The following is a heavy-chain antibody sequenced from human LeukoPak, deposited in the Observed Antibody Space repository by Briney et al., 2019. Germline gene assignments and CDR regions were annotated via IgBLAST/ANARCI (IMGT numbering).Heavy chain of an antibody. J-gene: IGHJ4*02. D-gene: IGHD2-2*01. CDR3: ARGARGVPAAMRGKPVDY. V-gene: IGHV4-34*01. CDR2: INHSGST. CDR1: GGSFSGYY. Sequence: SETLSLTCAVYGGSFSGYYWSWIRQPPGKGLEWIGDINHSGSTNYNPSLKSRVTISVDTSKNQFSLKLSSVTAADTAVYYCARGARGVPAAMRGKPVDYWGQGTLVTVSS.